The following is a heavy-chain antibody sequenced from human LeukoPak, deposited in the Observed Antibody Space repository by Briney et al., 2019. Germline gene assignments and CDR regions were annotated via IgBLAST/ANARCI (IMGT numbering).Heavy chain of an antibody. V-gene: IGHV1-3*01. D-gene: IGHD3-10*01. CDR1: GYIFTSYA. Sequence: ASVKVSCKASGYIFTSYAMHWVRQAPGQRLEWMGWINAGNGNTKYSQKFQGRVTITRDTSASTAYMELSSLRSEDTAVYYCAITPIKKYYYGSGSPKPLDYYYGMDVWGKGTTVTVSS. CDR2: INAGNGNT. J-gene: IGHJ6*04. CDR3: AITPIKKYYYGSGSPKPLDYYYGMDV.